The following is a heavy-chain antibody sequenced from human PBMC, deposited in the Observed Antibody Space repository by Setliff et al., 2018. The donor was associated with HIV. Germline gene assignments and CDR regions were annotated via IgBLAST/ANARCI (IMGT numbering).Heavy chain of an antibody. J-gene: IGHJ3*02. D-gene: IGHD2-21*01. CDR1: GGSISNYY. CDR2: IYTSGST. Sequence: SETLSLTCTVSGGSISNYYWSWIRQPPGKGLEWIGYIYTSGSTDYNPSLKSRVTISGDTTKSQISLKLTSVTAADTAVYYCARHSIAVVIGVPERDDAFDIWGHGTMVTVSS. CDR3: ARHSIAVVIGVPERDDAFDI. V-gene: IGHV4-59*08.